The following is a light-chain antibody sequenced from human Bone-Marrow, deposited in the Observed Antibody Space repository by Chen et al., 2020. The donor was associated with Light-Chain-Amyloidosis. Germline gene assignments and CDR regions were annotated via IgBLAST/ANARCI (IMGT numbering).Light chain of an antibody. V-gene: IGLV3-21*02. CDR3: QVWDRSSDRPV. J-gene: IGLJ3*02. Sequence: SYVLTQPSSVSVAPGQTATIACGGNNIGSTSVHWYQQTPGQAPLLVVYYDSDRPSGIPERFSGSNSGNTATLTLSRVEAGDESAYYCQVWDRSSDRPVFGGGTKLTVL. CDR2: YDS. CDR1: NIGSTS.